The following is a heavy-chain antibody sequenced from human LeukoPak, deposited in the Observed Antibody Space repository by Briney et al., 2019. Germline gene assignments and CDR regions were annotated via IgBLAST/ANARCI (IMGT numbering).Heavy chain of an antibody. V-gene: IGHV4-59*01. J-gene: IGHJ4*02. Sequence: SSETLSLTCTVSGGSISSYYWSWIRQPPGKGLEWIGYMYYTGRTNYNPSLKSRVTMSVDTSKNQFSLNLSSVTAADTAVYYCARSKGDSDYWGQGTLVTVSS. CDR3: ARSKGDSDY. CDR1: GGSISSYY. CDR2: MYYTGRT.